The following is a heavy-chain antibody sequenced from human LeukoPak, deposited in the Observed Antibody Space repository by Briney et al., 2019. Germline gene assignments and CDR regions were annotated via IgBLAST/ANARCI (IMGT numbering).Heavy chain of an antibody. D-gene: IGHD3-22*01. J-gene: IGHJ3*02. CDR3: ARDADITMIVVVMSSDAFDI. CDR1: GYTFTGYY. CDR2: INPNSGGT. V-gene: IGHV1-2*06. Sequence: ASVKVSCKASGYTFTGYYMHWVRQAPGQGLEWMGRINPNSGGTNYAQKFQGRVTMTRDTSISTAYMELSRLRSDDTAVYYCARDADITMIVVVMSSDAFDIWGQGTMVTVSS.